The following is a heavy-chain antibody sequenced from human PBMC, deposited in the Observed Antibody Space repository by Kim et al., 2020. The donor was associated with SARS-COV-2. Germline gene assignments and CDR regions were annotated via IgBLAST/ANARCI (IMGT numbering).Heavy chain of an antibody. CDR1: GGSISSYY. J-gene: IGHJ6*02. CDR2: IYYSGST. CDR3: ARAQSAITYYFYGMDV. V-gene: IGHV4-59*01. Sequence: SETLSLTCTVSGGSISSYYWSWIRQPPGKGLEWIGYIYYSGSTNYNPSLKSRVTISVDTSKNQFSLKLSSVTAADTAVYYCARAQSAITYYFYGMDVWGQGTTVTVSS. D-gene: IGHD2-21*02.